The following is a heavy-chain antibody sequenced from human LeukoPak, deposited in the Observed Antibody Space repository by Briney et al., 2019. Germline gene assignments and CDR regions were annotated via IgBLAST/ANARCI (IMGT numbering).Heavy chain of an antibody. CDR3: AKHNPPGGY. V-gene: IGHV3-30-3*02. Sequence: GGSLRLSCAASGFTFSSYAVHWVRQAPGKGLEWVAVISYDGSNKYYADSVKGRFTISRDNSKNTLYLQMNSLRAEDTAVYYCAKHNPPGGYWGQGTLVTVSS. J-gene: IGHJ4*02. CDR1: GFTFSSYA. D-gene: IGHD1-14*01. CDR2: ISYDGSNK.